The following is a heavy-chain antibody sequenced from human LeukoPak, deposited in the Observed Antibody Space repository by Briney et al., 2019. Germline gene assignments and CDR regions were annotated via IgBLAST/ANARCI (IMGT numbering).Heavy chain of an antibody. V-gene: IGHV3-23*02. CDR2: LRGDGET. CDR3: AKASWVSTADAVL. CDR1: GFTFSSYA. D-gene: IGHD3-16*01. Sequence: GGSLTLSCAASGFTFSSYAMSWVRQAPARGLEWVSSLRGDGETFYGDSVRGRFTLSRDESRNTVYLHLNNLRVEDTAIYYRAKASWVSTADAVLWGQGTVVTVS. J-gene: IGHJ4*02.